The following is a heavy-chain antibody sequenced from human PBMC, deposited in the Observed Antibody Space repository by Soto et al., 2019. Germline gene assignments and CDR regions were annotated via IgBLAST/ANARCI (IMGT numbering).Heavy chain of an antibody. Sequence: PSETLSLTCTVSGGASRDYFWTWIRQPPGKGLEWLGYIYYSGRTSYNPSLNSRVSISVDTAKNHFSLHLSSVPAAYSARYYCARVAGDDFGDSGGFDYWGQGTLVTVSS. CDR3: ARVAGDDFGDSGGFDY. CDR1: GGASRDYF. V-gene: IGHV4-59*01. CDR2: IYYSGRT. J-gene: IGHJ4*02. D-gene: IGHD4-17*01.